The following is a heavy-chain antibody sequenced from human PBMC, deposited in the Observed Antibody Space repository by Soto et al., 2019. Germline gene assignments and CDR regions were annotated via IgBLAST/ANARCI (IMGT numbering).Heavy chain of an antibody. CDR1: GFSFSSFA. V-gene: IGHV3-23*01. CDR2: ISGSADST. J-gene: IGHJ6*02. Sequence: EVPLLESGGGFIHPGGSLRLSCAASGFSFSSFAMNWVRQAPGKGLEWVSIISGSADSTFYADSVKGRFPISRDNSKSTLYLQINSLRAEDTAVYYCAKTRGAMIYAISVYGMDVWGQGTTVTVSS. CDR3: AKTRGAMIYAISVYGMDV. D-gene: IGHD2-8*01.